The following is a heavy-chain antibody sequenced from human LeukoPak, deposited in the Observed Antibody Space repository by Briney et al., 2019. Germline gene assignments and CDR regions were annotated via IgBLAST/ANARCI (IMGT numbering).Heavy chain of an antibody. Sequence: PSETLSLTCTVSGASISNYYWSWIRQPPGKGLEWIGYIYYSGSTNYNPSLRSRVTISVDTSKNQFSLKLSSVTAADTAVYYCARTSSGSYRSDLPNWGQGTLVTVSS. D-gene: IGHD3-10*01. CDR3: ARTSSGSYRSDLPN. V-gene: IGHV4-59*01. J-gene: IGHJ4*02. CDR1: GASISNYY. CDR2: IYYSGST.